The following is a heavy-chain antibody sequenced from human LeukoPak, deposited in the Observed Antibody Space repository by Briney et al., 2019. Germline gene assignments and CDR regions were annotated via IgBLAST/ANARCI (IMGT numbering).Heavy chain of an antibody. CDR1: GGSFSGYY. CDR3: ARRGDIVATFDP. D-gene: IGHD5-12*01. V-gene: IGHV4-34*01. CDR2: INHSGST. Sequence: SETLSLTCAVYGGSFSGYYWSWIRQPPGKGLEWIGEINHSGSTNYNPSLKSRVTISVDTSKNQFSLKLSSVTAADTAVYYCARRGDIVATFDPWGQGTLVTVSS. J-gene: IGHJ5*02.